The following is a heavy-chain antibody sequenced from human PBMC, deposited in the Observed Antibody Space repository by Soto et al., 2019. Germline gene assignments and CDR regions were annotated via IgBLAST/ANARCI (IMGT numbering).Heavy chain of an antibody. V-gene: IGHV3-13*05. CDR2: IGSADDP. J-gene: IGHJ6*02. D-gene: IGHD2-15*01. CDR1: GFSFSTYA. Sequence: PGGSLRLSCAASGFSFSTYAMHWVRQVSGKGLEWVSAIGSADDPYYLGSVKGRLTISRENAKNSLYHQMNSLRAGDPAVYYCARPYSCRLPRRADYYYAMDGLGLGTTVTVSS. CDR3: ARPYSCRLPRRADYYYAMDG.